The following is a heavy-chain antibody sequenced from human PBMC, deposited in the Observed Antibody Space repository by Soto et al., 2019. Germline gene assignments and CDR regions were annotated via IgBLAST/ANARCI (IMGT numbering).Heavy chain of an antibody. D-gene: IGHD3-3*01. CDR2: INPNSGGT. J-gene: IGHJ4*02. CDR1: GYTFTGYY. Sequence: ASVKVSCKASGYTFTGYYMHWVRQAPGQGLEWMGWINPNSGGTNYAQKFQGWVTMTRDTSISTVYMELSRLRSDDTAVYYCARDTYDFWSGYYSYCGQGTLVTVSS. V-gene: IGHV1-2*04. CDR3: ARDTYDFWSGYYSY.